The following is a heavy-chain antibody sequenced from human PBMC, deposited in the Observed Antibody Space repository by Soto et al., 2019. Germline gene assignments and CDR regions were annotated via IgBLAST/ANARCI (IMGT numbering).Heavy chain of an antibody. V-gene: IGHV1-18*01. J-gene: IGHJ4*02. CDR1: GYTFSSYG. Sequence: ASVKVSCKASGYTFSSYGISWVRQAPGQGLEWMGWISAYNVNTNYAQKFQGRVTMTTDTSTSTAFMELRSLRSDDTAVYYCARALAATAMSYFDYWGQGTLVPVSS. CDR3: ARALAATAMSYFDY. D-gene: IGHD6-13*01. CDR2: ISAYNVNT.